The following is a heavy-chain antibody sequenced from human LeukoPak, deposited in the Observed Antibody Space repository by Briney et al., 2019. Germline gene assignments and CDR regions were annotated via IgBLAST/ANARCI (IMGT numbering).Heavy chain of an antibody. CDR1: GGSISSYY. CDR2: IYTSGST. Sequence: SETLSLTCTVSGGSISSYYWSWIRQPAGKGLEWIGRIYTSGSTNYNPSLKSRVTMSVDTSKNQFSLKLSSVTAADTAVYYCARDCDILTGGNYFDYWGQGTLVAVSS. J-gene: IGHJ4*02. D-gene: IGHD3-9*01. V-gene: IGHV4-4*07. CDR3: ARDCDILTGGNYFDY.